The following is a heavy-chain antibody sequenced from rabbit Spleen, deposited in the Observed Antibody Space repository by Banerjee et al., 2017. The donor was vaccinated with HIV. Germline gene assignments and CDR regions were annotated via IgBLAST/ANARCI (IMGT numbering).Heavy chain of an antibody. CDR2: IYAGSSGST. D-gene: IGHD2-1*01. J-gene: IGHJ4*01. V-gene: IGHV1S45*01. Sequence: QEQLEESGGDLVKPEGSLTLTCTASGFSFSSSYWICWVRQAPGKGLEWIACIYAGSSGSTYYASWAKGRFTISKTSSTVDLKMTSLTAADTATYFCARYDNGDYYANLWGPGTLVTVS. CDR1: GFSFSSSYW. CDR3: ARYDNGDYYANL.